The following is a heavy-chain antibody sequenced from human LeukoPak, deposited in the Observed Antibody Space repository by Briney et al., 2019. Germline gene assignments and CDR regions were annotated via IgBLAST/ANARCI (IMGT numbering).Heavy chain of an antibody. Sequence: ASVKVSCKASGYTFTGYYIHWVRQAPGQGLEWMGWINPNSGGTNYAQKFQGRVTMTRDTSTSTVYMELSSLRSEDTAVYYCARDRRSSMVVATPGDYWGQGTLVTVSS. CDR3: ARDRRSSMVVATPGDY. V-gene: IGHV1-2*02. CDR2: INPNSGGT. D-gene: IGHD5-12*01. J-gene: IGHJ4*02. CDR1: GYTFTGYY.